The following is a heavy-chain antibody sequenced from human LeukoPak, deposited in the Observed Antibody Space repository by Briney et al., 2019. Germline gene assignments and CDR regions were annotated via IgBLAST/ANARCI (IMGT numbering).Heavy chain of an antibody. CDR2: IVVGSGNT. D-gene: IGHD4-17*01. V-gene: IGHV1-58*02. CDR1: GFTFTSSA. CDR3: AAANEAADGDSFAY. Sequence: GASVTVSCKASGFTFTSSAMQWVRQARGQRLEWIGWIVVGSGNTNYAQKFQERVTITRDMSTSTAYMELSSLRSEDTAVYYCAAANEAADGDSFAYWGQGTLVTVSS. J-gene: IGHJ4*02.